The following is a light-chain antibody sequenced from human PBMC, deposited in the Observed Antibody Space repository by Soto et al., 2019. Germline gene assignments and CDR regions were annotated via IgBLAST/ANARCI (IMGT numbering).Light chain of an antibody. J-gene: IGKJ4*01. CDR3: QQYNSYSSLT. V-gene: IGKV1-5*03. CDR2: KAS. Sequence: DVQMTHSPSTLSASVGGLVTITCRASQSIINWLAWYQQKPGKAPKLLIYKASSLESGVPSRFSGSGSGTEFTLTISSLQPDDFATYYCQQYNSYSSLTFGGGTKVDIK. CDR1: QSIINW.